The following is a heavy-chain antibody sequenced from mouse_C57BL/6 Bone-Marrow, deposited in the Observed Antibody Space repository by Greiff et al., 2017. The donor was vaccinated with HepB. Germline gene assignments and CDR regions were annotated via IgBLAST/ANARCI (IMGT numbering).Heavy chain of an antibody. V-gene: IGHV14-4*01. CDR1: GFNIKDDY. D-gene: IGHD1-1*01. CDR2: IDPENGDT. CDR3: AEGGYYGSSYCWYFDV. J-gene: IGHJ1*03. Sequence: EVKVVESGAELVRPGASVKLSCTASGFNIKDDYMHWVKQRPEQGLEWIGWIDPENGDTEYASKFKGKATITADTSSNTAYLQLSSLTSEDTAVYYYAEGGYYGSSYCWYFDVWGTGNAVTVSS.